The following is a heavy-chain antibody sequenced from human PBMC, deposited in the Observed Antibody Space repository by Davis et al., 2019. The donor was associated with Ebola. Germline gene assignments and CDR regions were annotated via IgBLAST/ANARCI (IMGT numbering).Heavy chain of an antibody. CDR3: ARGAGAGGI. Sequence: SETLSLTCTVSGGSVSNYYWSWIRQPPGKGLEWIGYIYYSGSTNYNPSLKSRVTISVDTSKNQFSLKLSSVTAADTAVYYCARGAGAGGIWGQGTLVTVSS. J-gene: IGHJ4*02. CDR2: IYYSGST. V-gene: IGHV4-59*02. CDR1: GGSVSNYY. D-gene: IGHD1-26*01.